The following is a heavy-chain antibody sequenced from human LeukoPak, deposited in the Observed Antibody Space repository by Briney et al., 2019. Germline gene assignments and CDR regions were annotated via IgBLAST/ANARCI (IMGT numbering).Heavy chain of an antibody. Sequence: SETLSLTCTASGGSISSGGYYWSWIRQHPGKGLEWIGYIYYSGSTYYNPSLKSRVTISVDTSKNQFSLKLSSVTAADTAVYYCAREGYYDSRGVFDYWGQGTLVTVSS. CDR2: IYYSGST. CDR3: AREGYYDSRGVFDY. CDR1: GGSISSGGYY. J-gene: IGHJ4*02. D-gene: IGHD3-22*01. V-gene: IGHV4-31*03.